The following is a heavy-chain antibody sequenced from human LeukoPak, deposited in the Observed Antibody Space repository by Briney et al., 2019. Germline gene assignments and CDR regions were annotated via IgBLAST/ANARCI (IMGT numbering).Heavy chain of an antibody. CDR1: AGSISSSNYY. D-gene: IGHD3-22*01. CDR3: ARGYYYDSSGYYYGGVYFDY. J-gene: IGHJ4*02. Sequence: SETLSLTCTVSAGSISSSNYYWGWIRQHPGKGLEWSGRIYHSGSTYYNPSLKSRVTISVDTSKNQFSLKLSSVTAADTAVYYCARGYYYDSSGYYYGGVYFDYWGQGTLVTVSS. CDR2: IYHSGST. V-gene: IGHV4-39*07.